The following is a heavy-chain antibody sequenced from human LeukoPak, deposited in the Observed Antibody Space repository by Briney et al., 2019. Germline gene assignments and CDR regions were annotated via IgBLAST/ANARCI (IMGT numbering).Heavy chain of an antibody. V-gene: IGHV3-11*05. CDR3: ARARPYSGSHGGDY. D-gene: IGHD1-26*01. Sequence: GGSLRLSCAASGFTFTYHYMSWIRQAPGKGLEGVSYISSGSTYTNYADSVKGRFTISRDNAKNLLYPQMNSLRAEDPAVYYCARARPYSGSHGGDYWGQGTLVTVSS. CDR2: ISSGSTYT. J-gene: IGHJ4*02. CDR1: GFTFTYHY.